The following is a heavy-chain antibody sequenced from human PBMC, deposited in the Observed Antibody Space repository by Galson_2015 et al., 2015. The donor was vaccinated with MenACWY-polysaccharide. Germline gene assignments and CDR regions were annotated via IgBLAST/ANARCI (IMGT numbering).Heavy chain of an antibody. D-gene: IGHD1-26*01. CDR1: GGSLTAYY. Sequence: ETLSLTCSVSGGSLTAYYWAWIRQPPGKGLEWIGYMSHSGRANSNPSLRSRVTVSLDTSKNQFFLRLASVTAADTAMYYCAREPTFGGSFGWFDPWGQGTLVTVSS. CDR2: MSHSGRA. CDR3: AREPTFGGSFGWFDP. J-gene: IGHJ5*02. V-gene: IGHV4-59*01.